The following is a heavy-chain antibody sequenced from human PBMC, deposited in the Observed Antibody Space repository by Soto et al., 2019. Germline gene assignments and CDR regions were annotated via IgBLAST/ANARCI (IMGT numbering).Heavy chain of an antibody. CDR3: ARGGDFWSGYYNGEIYYYYYYGMDV. J-gene: IGHJ6*02. CDR2: IIPIFGTA. Sequence: QVQLVQSGAEVKNPGSSVKVSCKASGGTFSSYAISWVRQAPGQGLEWMGGIIPIFGTANYAQKFQGRVTITADESTSTAYMELSSLRSEDTAVYYCARGGDFWSGYYNGEIYYYYYYGMDVWGQGTTVTVSS. D-gene: IGHD3-3*01. CDR1: GGTFSSYA. V-gene: IGHV1-69*01.